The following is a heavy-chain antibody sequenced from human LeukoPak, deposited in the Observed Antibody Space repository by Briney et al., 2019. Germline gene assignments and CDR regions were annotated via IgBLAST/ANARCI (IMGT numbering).Heavy chain of an antibody. V-gene: IGHV3-23*01. CDR2: ISGSGDNT. CDR3: AKGSYYDSSGSFYFDY. CDR1: GFTFSSYA. D-gene: IGHD3-22*01. J-gene: IGHJ4*02. Sequence: GGSLRLSCAASGFTFSSYAMSWVRQAPGKGLEWVSGISGSGDNTYYADSVKGRFTISRDNSKNTLYEQVNSLGTEDTAAYYCAKGSYYDSSGSFYFDYWGQGTLVTVSS.